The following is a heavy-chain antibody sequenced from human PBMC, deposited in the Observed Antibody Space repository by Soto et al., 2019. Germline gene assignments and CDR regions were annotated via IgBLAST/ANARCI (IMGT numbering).Heavy chain of an antibody. D-gene: IGHD3-3*01. V-gene: IGHV4-30-2*01. CDR3: ASCFWSGYHV. J-gene: IGHJ4*02. CDR1: GGSISSGGYS. CDR2: IYHSGST. Sequence: QLQLQESGSGLVKPSQTLSLTCAVSGGSISSGGYSWSWIRQPPGKGLEWIGYIYHSGSTYYNPSLKSRVTISVDRSKTQFFLKLSSVTAADTAVYYCASCFWSGYHVWGQGTLVTVSS.